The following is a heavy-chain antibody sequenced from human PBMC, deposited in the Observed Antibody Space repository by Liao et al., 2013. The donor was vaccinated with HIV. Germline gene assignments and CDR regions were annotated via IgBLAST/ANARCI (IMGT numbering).Heavy chain of an antibody. CDR2: INHSGST. Sequence: QVQLQQWGAGLLKPSETLSLTCAVYGGSFSGYYWSWIRQPPGKGLEWIGEINHSGSTNYNPSLKSRVTISVDTSKNQFSLKLSSVTAADTAVYYCARGSPLTMVRGGSFDYWGQGTLVTVSS. CDR3: ARGSPLTMVRGGSFDY. J-gene: IGHJ4*02. D-gene: IGHD3-10*01. V-gene: IGHV4-34*01. CDR1: GGSFSGYY.